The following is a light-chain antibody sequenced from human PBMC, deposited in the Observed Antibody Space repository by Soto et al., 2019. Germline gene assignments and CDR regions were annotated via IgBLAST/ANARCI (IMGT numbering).Light chain of an antibody. CDR2: GAS. V-gene: IGKV3-20*01. J-gene: IGKJ1*01. CDR1: QSVSSSY. CDR3: QQFGGSPTWT. Sequence: IVVTQSPGTLSLSPGERATLSCRASQSVSSSYLAWYQQRPGQAPRLLIYGASNRATGIPDRFSGSGSGTDFTLTISSLEPEDFAVYYCQQFGGSPTWTFGQGTKVDIK.